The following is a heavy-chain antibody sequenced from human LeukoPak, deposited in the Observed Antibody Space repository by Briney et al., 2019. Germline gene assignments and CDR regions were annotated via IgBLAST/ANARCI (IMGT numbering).Heavy chain of an antibody. CDR2: INPNSGGT. CDR1: GYTFTGYY. CDR3: ARVLAITMVRGVTWYYFDY. V-gene: IGHV1-2*06. J-gene: IGHJ4*02. D-gene: IGHD3-10*01. Sequence: ASVKVSCKASGYTFTGYYMHWVRQALGQGLEWMGRINPNSGGTNYAQKFQGRVTMTRDTSISTAYMELSRLRSDDTAVYYCARVLAITMVRGVTWYYFDYWGQGTLVTVSS.